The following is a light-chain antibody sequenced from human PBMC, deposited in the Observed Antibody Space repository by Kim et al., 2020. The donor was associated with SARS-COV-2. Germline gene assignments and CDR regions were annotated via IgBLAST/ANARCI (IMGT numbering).Light chain of an antibody. Sequence: GQNVTRTHSGSDSNNGGNYVTWYLQHPGTAHKRLIYDNTRRPSGIPDRFSGSKSGPSAPLAITGLQTGDEADYYCGTWDDRLSAVVFGGGTQLTVL. V-gene: IGLV1-51*01. CDR1: DSNNGGNY. CDR2: DNT. J-gene: IGLJ3*02. CDR3: GTWDDRLSAVV.